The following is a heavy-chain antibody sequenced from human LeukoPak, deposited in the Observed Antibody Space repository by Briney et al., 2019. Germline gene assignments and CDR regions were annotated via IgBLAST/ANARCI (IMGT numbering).Heavy chain of an antibody. CDR1: GFTFSRHW. CDR2: ISTDGTRT. CDR3: ARVGLNFRAFDS. J-gene: IGHJ5*02. D-gene: IGHD3-10*01. V-gene: IGHV3-74*03. Sequence: RGSLRLSCVGSGFTFSRHWVHWVRQAPGQGLEWISRISTDGTRTTYVDSVSDRFTISRDNGKNTLYLQMKSLTAEDTGLHFCARVGLNFRAFDSWGQGTLVSVSS.